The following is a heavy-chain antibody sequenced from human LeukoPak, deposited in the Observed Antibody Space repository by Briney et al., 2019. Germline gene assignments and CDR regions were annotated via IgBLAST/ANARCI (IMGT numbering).Heavy chain of an antibody. CDR1: RGSTSSSSYY. CDR3: ARHPGFVQERYSSFSVYY. J-gene: IGHJ4*02. Sequence: SETLSLTCTLSRGSTSSSSYYWGWIRQPPGKGLEWIGRIYYSGSTYYNPSLKSRVTISVDTSKNQFSLKLSSVTAADTAVYYCARHPGFVQERYSSFSVYYWGQGTLVTVSS. CDR2: IYYSGST. V-gene: IGHV4-39*01. D-gene: IGHD6-13*01.